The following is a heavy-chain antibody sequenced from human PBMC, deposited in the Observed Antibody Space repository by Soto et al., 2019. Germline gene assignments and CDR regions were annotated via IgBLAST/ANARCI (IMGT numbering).Heavy chain of an antibody. CDR3: ASGLEWLRDGYYGMDV. CDR2: ISGNATST. Sequence: PGGSLRLSCAASGFTFSSFAMNWVRQAPGKGLEWVAVISGNATSTYYADSVKGRFTISRDNSKNTMYLQMNSLRAEDTAVYYCASGLEWLRDGYYGMDVWGQGTTVTVSS. J-gene: IGHJ6*02. CDR1: GFTFSSFA. V-gene: IGHV3-23*01. D-gene: IGHD5-12*01.